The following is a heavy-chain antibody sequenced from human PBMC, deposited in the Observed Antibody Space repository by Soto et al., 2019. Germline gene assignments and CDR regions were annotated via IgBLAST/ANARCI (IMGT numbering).Heavy chain of an antibody. D-gene: IGHD5-18*01. V-gene: IGHV3-23*01. CDR2: ISGSGGST. Sequence: EVQLLESGGGLVQPGGSLRLSCAASGFTFSSYAMSWVRQAPGKGLEWVSAISGSGGSTYYADSVKGRFTISRDNSKNTLYLQTNSLRAEDTAVYYCAKDVRGGGYSYGWSDYWGQGTLVTVSS. J-gene: IGHJ4*02. CDR3: AKDVRGGGYSYGWSDY. CDR1: GFTFSSYA.